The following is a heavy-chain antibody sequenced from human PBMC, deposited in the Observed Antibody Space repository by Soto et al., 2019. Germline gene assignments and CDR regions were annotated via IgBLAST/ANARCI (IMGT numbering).Heavy chain of an antibody. CDR2: INAGNGNT. CDR1: GYTFTTYY. J-gene: IGHJ3*02. CDR3: ARGGIFDSSGYYYFSAFDI. Sequence: ASVKVSCKASGYTFTTYYMQWVRQAPGQRLEWMGWINAGNGNTKYSQKFQGRVTITRDTSASTAYMELSSLRSEDTAVYYCARGGIFDSSGYYYFSAFDIWGQGTMVTVSS. D-gene: IGHD3-22*01. V-gene: IGHV1-3*01.